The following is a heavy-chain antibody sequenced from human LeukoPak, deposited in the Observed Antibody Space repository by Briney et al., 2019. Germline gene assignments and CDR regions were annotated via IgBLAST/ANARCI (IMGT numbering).Heavy chain of an antibody. CDR2: IIPIFGTA. J-gene: IGHJ6*03. CDR1: GGTFSSYA. D-gene: IGHD2-2*01. Sequence: VASVKVSCKASGGTFSSYAISWVRQAPGQRLEWMGGIIPIFGTANYAQKFQGRVTITADESTSTAYMELSSLRSEDTAVYYCAREGSCSSTSCPNYYYYYMDVWGKGTTVTVSS. CDR3: AREGSCSSTSCPNYYYYYMDV. V-gene: IGHV1-69*01.